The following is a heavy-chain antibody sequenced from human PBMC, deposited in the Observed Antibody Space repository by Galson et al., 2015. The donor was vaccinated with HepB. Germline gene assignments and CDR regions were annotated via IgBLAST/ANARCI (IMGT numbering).Heavy chain of an antibody. J-gene: IGHJ4*02. CDR2: IDPSDSYT. D-gene: IGHD1-26*01. V-gene: IGHV5-10-1*01. CDR1: GYSFTSYW. CDR3: ARHEGGGGSYYSGYFDY. Sequence: QSGAEVKKPGESLRISCKGSGYSFTSYWISWVRQMPGKGLEWMGRIDPSDSYTNYSPSFQGHVTISADKSISTAYLQWSSLKASDTAMYYCARHEGGGGSYYSGYFDYWGQGTLVTVSS.